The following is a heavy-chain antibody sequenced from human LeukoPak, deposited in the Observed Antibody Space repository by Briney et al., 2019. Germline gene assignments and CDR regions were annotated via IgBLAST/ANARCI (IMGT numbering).Heavy chain of an antibody. J-gene: IGHJ4*02. V-gene: IGHV1-69*05. CDR3: AKDRPIVVVPAAVDY. CDR1: GGTFSSYA. CDR2: IIPIFGTA. Sequence: WASVKVSCKASGGTFSSYAISWVQQAPGQGLEWMGGIIPIFGTANYAQKFQGRVTITTDESTSTAYMELSSLRAEDTAVYYCAKDRPIVVVPAAVDYWGQGTLVTVSS. D-gene: IGHD2-2*01.